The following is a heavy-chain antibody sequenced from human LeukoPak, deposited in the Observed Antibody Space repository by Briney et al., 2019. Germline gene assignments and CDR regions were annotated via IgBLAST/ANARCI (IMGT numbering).Heavy chain of an antibody. Sequence: PGGSLRLSCAASGFTFSSYWMNWVRQAPGKGLEWVASINQDGSEKYYLDSVKGRFTISRDNAKNSLYLQMNSLRDEDTAVYSCARDGVRDGLSFDRWGQGTLVTVSS. CDR3: ARDGVRDGLSFDR. V-gene: IGHV3-7*01. CDR1: GFTFSSYW. D-gene: IGHD5-24*01. J-gene: IGHJ4*02. CDR2: INQDGSEK.